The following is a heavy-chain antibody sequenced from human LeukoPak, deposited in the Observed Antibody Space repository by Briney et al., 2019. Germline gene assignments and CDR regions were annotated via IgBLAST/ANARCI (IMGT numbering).Heavy chain of an antibody. CDR3: ARAYDFWSGYSVGHYYYYMDV. CDR1: GGSFSGYC. Sequence: PSETVSLTCAVYGGSFSGYCWSWIRQPPGKGLEWIGEINHSGSTNYNPSLKSRVTISVDTSKNQFSLKLSSVTAADTAVYYCARAYDFWSGYSVGHYYYYMDVWGKRTTVTVSS. J-gene: IGHJ6*03. D-gene: IGHD3-3*01. CDR2: INHSGST. V-gene: IGHV4-34*01.